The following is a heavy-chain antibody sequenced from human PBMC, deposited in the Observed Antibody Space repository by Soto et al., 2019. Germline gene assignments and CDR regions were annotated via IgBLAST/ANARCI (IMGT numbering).Heavy chain of an antibody. Sequence: GALRRSCAASIFTLRSYSMNWVRQAPGKGLEWVSSISGSGNYTHYADFLRGRFTISRDNAKTSLYLQMNSLRAEDTAVYYCAREGINNYNEYYFDSWGQGTVVTVSS. CDR3: AREGINNYNEYYFDS. CDR1: IFTLRSYS. D-gene: IGHD4-4*01. CDR2: ISGSGNYT. V-gene: IGHV3-21*01. J-gene: IGHJ4*02.